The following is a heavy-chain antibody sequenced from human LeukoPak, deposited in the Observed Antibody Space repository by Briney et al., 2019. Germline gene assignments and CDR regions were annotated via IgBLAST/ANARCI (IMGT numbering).Heavy chain of an antibody. CDR3: ARDDCGGDCYSN. V-gene: IGHV4-34*01. J-gene: IGHJ4*02. CDR1: GGSFSGYY. Sequence: SETLSLACAVYGGSFSGYYWSWIRQPPGKGLEWIGEINHSGSTNYNPSLKSRVTISVDTSKNQFSPKLSSVTAADTAVYYCARDDCGGDCYSNWGQGTLVTVSS. CDR2: INHSGST. D-gene: IGHD2-21*01.